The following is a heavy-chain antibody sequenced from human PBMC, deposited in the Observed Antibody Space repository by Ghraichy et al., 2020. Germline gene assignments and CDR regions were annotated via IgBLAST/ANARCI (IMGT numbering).Heavy chain of an antibody. CDR2: ISYRSRSI. V-gene: IGHV3-48*02. CDR3: ARASTVVRFYYYDGMDV. D-gene: IGHD4-23*01. Sequence: GGSLRLSCVGSGFTFSSYNMNWVRQSPGKGLEWVAYISYRSRSIFYADSVKGRFTISRDNAKNSLSLQMNSLRDEDTAEYYCARASTVVRFYYYDGMDVWGQGTTVTVSS. CDR1: GFTFSSYN. J-gene: IGHJ6*02.